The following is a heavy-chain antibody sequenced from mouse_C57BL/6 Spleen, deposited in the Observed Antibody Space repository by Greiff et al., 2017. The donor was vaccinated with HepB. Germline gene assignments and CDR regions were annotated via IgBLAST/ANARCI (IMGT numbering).Heavy chain of an antibody. J-gene: IGHJ4*01. CDR3: ARGPYYGSRYAMDY. CDR2: IHPNSGST. Sequence: VKLQQPGAELVKPGASVKLSCKASGYTFTSYWMHWVKQRPGQGLEWIGMIHPNSGSTNYNEKFKSKATLTVDKSSSTAYMQLSSLTSEDSAVYYCARGPYYGSRYAMDYWGQGTSVTVSS. D-gene: IGHD1-1*01. CDR1: GYTFTSYW. V-gene: IGHV1-64*01.